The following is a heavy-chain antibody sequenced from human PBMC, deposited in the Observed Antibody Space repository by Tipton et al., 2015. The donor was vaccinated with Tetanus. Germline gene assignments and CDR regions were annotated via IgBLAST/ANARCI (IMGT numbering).Heavy chain of an antibody. CDR3: ARANGPGSYLDY. CDR1: GDSISSSEYY. Sequence: TLSLTCTVSGDSISSSEYYWGWIRQPPGEGLEWIASVYYDGSAYTNPSLKSRIAISIDTSGSQFSLKLSSVTAADTAVYYCARANGPGSYLDYWGQGTLVPVSS. J-gene: IGHJ4*02. CDR2: VYYDGSA. D-gene: IGHD2-8*01. V-gene: IGHV4-39*01.